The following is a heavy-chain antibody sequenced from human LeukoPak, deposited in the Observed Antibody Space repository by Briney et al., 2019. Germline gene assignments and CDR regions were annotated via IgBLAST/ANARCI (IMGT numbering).Heavy chain of an antibody. CDR2: IYYSGST. D-gene: IGHD3-10*01. CDR1: GGSISSGGYY. Sequence: SQTLSLTCTVSGGSISSGGYYWSWLRQHPGKGLEWIGYIYYSGSTYYNPSLKSRVTISVDTSKNQFSLKLSSVTAADTAVYYCARTSSGSLLDYWGQGTLVTVSS. J-gene: IGHJ4*02. V-gene: IGHV4-31*03. CDR3: ARTSSGSLLDY.